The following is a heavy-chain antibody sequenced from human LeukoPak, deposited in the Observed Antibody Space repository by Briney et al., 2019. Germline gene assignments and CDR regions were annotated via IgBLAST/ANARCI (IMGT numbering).Heavy chain of an antibody. CDR1: GYTFTGYY. Sequence: ASVKVSCKASGYTFTGYYMHWVRQAPGQGLEWMGWINPNSGGTNYAQKFQGWVTMTRDTSISTAYMELSRLRSDDTAVYYCARGVIDYYDSSGYPWTWSAFDIWGQGTMVTVSS. D-gene: IGHD3-22*01. CDR2: INPNSGGT. V-gene: IGHV1-2*04. CDR3: ARGVIDYYDSSGYPWTWSAFDI. J-gene: IGHJ3*02.